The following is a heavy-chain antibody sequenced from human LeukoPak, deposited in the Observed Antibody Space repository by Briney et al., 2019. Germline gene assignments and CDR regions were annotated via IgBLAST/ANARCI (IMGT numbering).Heavy chain of an antibody. V-gene: IGHV4-59*08. CDR2: IDHSGNT. Sequence: SETLSLTCTVSGASISSSYWSWIRQSPGKGLEWIAYIDHSGNTNYNSSLKSRVSISADTSKNQFSLKLTSVTAEDTAVYYCARQQYLQFDVFNVWGQGTMVTVSS. D-gene: IGHD5-24*01. CDR3: ARQQYLQFDVFNV. CDR1: GASISSSY. J-gene: IGHJ3*01.